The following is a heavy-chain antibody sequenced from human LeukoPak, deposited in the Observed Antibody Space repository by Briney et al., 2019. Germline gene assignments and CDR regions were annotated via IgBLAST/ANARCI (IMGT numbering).Heavy chain of an antibody. CDR2: IYYSGST. CDR1: GDSISSYY. CDR3: ARGRVDYMDV. V-gene: IGHV4-59*01. Sequence: SETLSLTCTVSGDSISSYYWSWIRQPPGKGLEWIGNIYYSGSTNYNPSLKSRVSISVDTSKNHFSLRLSSVTAADTAVYYCARGRVDYMDVWGKGTTVTVSS. J-gene: IGHJ6*03.